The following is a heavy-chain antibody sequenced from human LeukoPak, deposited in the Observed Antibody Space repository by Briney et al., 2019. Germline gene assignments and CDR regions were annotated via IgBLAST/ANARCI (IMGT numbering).Heavy chain of an antibody. D-gene: IGHD4-23*01. CDR1: GYTFTSYY. CDR2: INPSGGST. J-gene: IGHJ4*02. CDR3: ARMTTVVTPKTHLHFDY. Sequence: GASVKASCKASGYTFTSYYMHWVRQAPGQGLEWMGIINPSGGSTSYAQKFQGRVTMTRDTSTSTVYMELSSLRSEDTAVYYCARMTTVVTPKTHLHFDYWGQGTLVTVSS. V-gene: IGHV1-46*01.